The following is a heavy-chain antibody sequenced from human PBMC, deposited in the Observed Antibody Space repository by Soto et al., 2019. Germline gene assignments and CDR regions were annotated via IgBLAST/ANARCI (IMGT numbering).Heavy chain of an antibody. CDR3: ARDFGRAYCGGDCPPDY. J-gene: IGHJ4*02. V-gene: IGHV3-23*01. Sequence: EVQLLESGGGLVQPGGSLRLSCAASGFSFRNYGMSWVRQAPGQGLEWVSGINGDGGRTYYADSVKGRSTISRDNSKSMLYLQMNSLRVEDTAVYYCARDFGRAYCGGDCPPDYWGQGTLVTVSS. D-gene: IGHD2-21*02. CDR1: GFSFRNYG. CDR2: INGDGGRT.